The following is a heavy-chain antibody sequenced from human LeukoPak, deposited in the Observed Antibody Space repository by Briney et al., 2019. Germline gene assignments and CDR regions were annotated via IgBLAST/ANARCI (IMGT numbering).Heavy chain of an antibody. D-gene: IGHD3-22*01. Sequence: SETLSLTCAVYGGSFSGYYWSWIRQPPGKGLEWIGEINHSGSTNYNPSLKSRVTISVDTSKNQFSLKLSSVTAADTAVYYCAGVSTMIVVVFNAFDIWGQGTMVTVSS. V-gene: IGHV4-34*01. CDR1: GGSFSGYY. CDR3: AGVSTMIVVVFNAFDI. CDR2: INHSGST. J-gene: IGHJ3*02.